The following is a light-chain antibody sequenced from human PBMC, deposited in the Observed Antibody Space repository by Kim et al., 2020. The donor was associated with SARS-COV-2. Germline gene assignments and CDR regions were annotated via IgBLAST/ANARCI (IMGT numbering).Light chain of an antibody. CDR2: WAA. CDR1: QSVLYSSNNKKN. V-gene: IGKV4-1*01. Sequence: LGARATINCKSSQSVLYSSNNKKNLAWYQPKPGQPPKLLIYWAATRESGGPDRFSGSGAGTDFTLTISSLQAEDEAVYYCQTGSSFGPGTKVDIK. CDR3: QTGSS. J-gene: IGKJ3*01.